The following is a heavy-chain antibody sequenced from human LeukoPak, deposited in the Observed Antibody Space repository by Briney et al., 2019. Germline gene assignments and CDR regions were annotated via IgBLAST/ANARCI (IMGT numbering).Heavy chain of an antibody. J-gene: IGHJ6*02. D-gene: IGHD3-3*01. CDR1: GGSVSSSRYY. CDR2: INHSGST. CDR3: AREFLEWPAYYYYGMDV. Sequence: SETLSLTCTVSGGSVSSSRYYWSWIRQPPGKGLEWIGEINHSGSTNYNPSLKSRVTISVDTSKNQFSLKLSSVTAADTAVYYCAREFLEWPAYYYYGMDVWGQGTTVTVSS. V-gene: IGHV4-39*07.